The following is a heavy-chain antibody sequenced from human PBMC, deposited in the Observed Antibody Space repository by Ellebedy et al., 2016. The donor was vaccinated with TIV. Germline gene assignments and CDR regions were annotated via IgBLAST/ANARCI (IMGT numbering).Heavy chain of an antibody. CDR1: GGTFSSYA. J-gene: IGHJ4*02. D-gene: IGHD1-26*01. CDR3: ARDLVGVTYGDY. CDR2: ISAYNGNT. V-gene: IGHV1-18*01. Sequence: AASVKVSCKASGGTFSSYAINWVRQAPGQGLEWMGWISAYNGNTNYAQKLQGRVTMTTDTSTSTAYMELRSLSSDDTAVYYCARDLVGVTYGDYWGQGTLVTVSS.